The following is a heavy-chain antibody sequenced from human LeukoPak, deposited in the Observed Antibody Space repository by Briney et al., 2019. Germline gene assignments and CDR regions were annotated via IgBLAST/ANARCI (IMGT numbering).Heavy chain of an antibody. D-gene: IGHD5-18*01. Sequence: ASVKVSCKASGGTFSSYAISWVRQAPGQGLEWMGRIIPIFGIANYAQKFQGRVTITADKSTSTAYMELSSLRSEDTAVYYCVSGYRYGGSAYYYYGMDVWGQGTTVTVSS. CDR3: VSGYRYGGSAYYYYGMDV. CDR2: IIPIFGIA. V-gene: IGHV1-69*04. CDR1: GGTFSSYA. J-gene: IGHJ6*02.